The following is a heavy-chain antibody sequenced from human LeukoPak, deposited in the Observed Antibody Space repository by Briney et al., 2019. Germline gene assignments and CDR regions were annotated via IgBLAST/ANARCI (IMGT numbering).Heavy chain of an antibody. CDR3: ARTKAEAWNVPTGAFDI. J-gene: IGHJ3*02. CDR2: ISSSGSTM. D-gene: IGHD1-1*01. CDR1: GFTFSSYE. V-gene: IGHV3-48*03. Sequence: GGSLRLSCAASGFTFSSYEMNWVRQTPGKGLEWVSYISSSGSTMYYADSVKGRFTISRDNAKNSLYLQMNSLRAEDTAVYYCARTKAEAWNVPTGAFDIWGQGTMVTVSS.